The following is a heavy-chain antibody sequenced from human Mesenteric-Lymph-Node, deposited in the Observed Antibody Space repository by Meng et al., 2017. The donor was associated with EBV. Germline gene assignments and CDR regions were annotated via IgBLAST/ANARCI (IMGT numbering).Heavy chain of an antibody. J-gene: IGHJ5*02. V-gene: IGHV2-5*02. CDR1: GFSLDTSGVS. D-gene: IGHD4-11*01. CDR3: GHRRYSNYGWFDP. CDR2: IYWDDDK. Sequence: ITLKESGPTRVKPNQTLTLTCPLSGFSLDTSGVSVGWIRQPPGKALEWLAVIYWDDDKRYNPSLKNRLTVTRDTSKNQVVLTMTNMDPVDTATYYCGHRRYSNYGWFDPWGQGTLVTVSS.